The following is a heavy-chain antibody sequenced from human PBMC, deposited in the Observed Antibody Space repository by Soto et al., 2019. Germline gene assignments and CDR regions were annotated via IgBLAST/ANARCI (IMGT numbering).Heavy chain of an antibody. CDR2: IDHSEST. Sequence: QEQLQQWGAGLLKPSETLSLTCVVYGGAFSGFYWTWIRQPPGKGLEWIGEIDHSESTNYNPPLKRRVTISVDTSKNQVSLKMSSVTAADTAVYYCARGRSSWYRRGSYYYYGMDVWGQGTAVTVSS. V-gene: IGHV4-34*01. J-gene: IGHJ6*02. CDR1: GGAFSGFY. D-gene: IGHD6-13*01. CDR3: ARGRSSWYRRGSYYYYGMDV.